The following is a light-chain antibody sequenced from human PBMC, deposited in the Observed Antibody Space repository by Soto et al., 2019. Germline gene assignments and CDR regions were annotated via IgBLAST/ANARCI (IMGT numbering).Light chain of an antibody. CDR3: QQYGSSPRT. Sequence: EIVLTQSPGTLSLSPGERATLSFRASQSVAGSYLAWYQQKPGQAPRLLIYGAFSRATGTPDRFSGSGSGTDFTLTISRLEPEDFAVYYCQQYGSSPRTFGQGTKVDI. J-gene: IGKJ1*01. CDR2: GAF. V-gene: IGKV3-20*01. CDR1: QSVAGSY.